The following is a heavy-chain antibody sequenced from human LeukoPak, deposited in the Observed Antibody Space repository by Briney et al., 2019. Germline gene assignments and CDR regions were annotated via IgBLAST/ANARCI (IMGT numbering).Heavy chain of an antibody. CDR3: ASTRITGTTSDAFDI. CDR2: ISAYNGDT. V-gene: IGHV1-18*01. J-gene: IGHJ3*02. CDR1: GGTFSSYA. D-gene: IGHD1-7*01. Sequence: ASVKVSCKASGGTFSSYAISWVRQAPGQGLEWMGWISAYNGDTNYAQNLQGRVTMTTDTSTSTAYMELRSLRSDDTAVYYCASTRITGTTSDAFDIWGQGTMVTVSS.